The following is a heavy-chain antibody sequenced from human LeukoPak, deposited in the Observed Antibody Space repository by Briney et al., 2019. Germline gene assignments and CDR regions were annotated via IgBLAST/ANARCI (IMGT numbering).Heavy chain of an antibody. J-gene: IGHJ4*02. V-gene: IGHV3-7*01. Sequence: GGSLRLSCAASGFTFSSYWMSWVRQAPGKGLEWVANIRQDGSVQNYVDSVKGRFTISRDNPKNSVYLQMSSLGAEDTAVYYCLVTTRSRGFDYWSQGTLVTVSS. D-gene: IGHD1/OR15-1a*01. CDR3: LVTTRSRGFDY. CDR1: GFTFSSYW. CDR2: IRQDGSVQ.